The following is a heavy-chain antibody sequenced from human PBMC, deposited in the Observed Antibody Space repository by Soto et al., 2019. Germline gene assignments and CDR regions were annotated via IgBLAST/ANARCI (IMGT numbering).Heavy chain of an antibody. CDR2: ISAYNGNT. D-gene: IGHD2-21*01. V-gene: IGHV1-18*01. Sequence: GASVKVSCKASGGTFSSYSINWVRQAPGQGLEWMGWISAYNGNTNYAQKLQGRVTMTTDTSTSTAYMELRSLRSDDTAVYYCARDDSYWFDPWRQGTLVTVSS. J-gene: IGHJ5*02. CDR1: GGTFSSYS. CDR3: ARDDSYWFDP.